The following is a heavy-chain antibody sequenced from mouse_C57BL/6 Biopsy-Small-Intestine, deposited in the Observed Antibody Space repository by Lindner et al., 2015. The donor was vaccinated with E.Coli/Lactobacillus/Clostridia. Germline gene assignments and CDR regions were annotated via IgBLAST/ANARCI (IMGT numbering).Heavy chain of an antibody. CDR1: GYSFTGYY. V-gene: IGHV1-31*01. D-gene: IGHD2-3*01. J-gene: IGHJ2*01. CDR2: IYPNNGIS. CDR3: ARGGYDGSSHFDY. Sequence: VQLQESGPELVKPGASVKTSCKASGYSFTGYYMHWVKQSHGNILDWIGFIYPNNGISSYSQKFKGRATLTVDKYSKTACMEFRSLTSEDSAVYYCARGGYDGSSHFDYWGQGTTLTVSS.